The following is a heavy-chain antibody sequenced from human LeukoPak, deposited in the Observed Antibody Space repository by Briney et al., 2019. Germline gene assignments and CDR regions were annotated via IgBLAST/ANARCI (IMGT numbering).Heavy chain of an antibody. CDR3: ARRAAGRGVSYNYYYLDV. V-gene: IGHV4-59*01. CDR1: GGSISTYY. CDR2: FSSSGSP. D-gene: IGHD6-13*01. J-gene: IGHJ6*03. Sequence: SETLSLTCTVSGGSISTYYWNWIRQSPGKGLEWIGSFSSSGSPDYNPSLRSRITMSVDTSNNQVSLSLSSVTAADTALYYCARRAAGRGVSYNYYYLDVWGKGTTATVSS.